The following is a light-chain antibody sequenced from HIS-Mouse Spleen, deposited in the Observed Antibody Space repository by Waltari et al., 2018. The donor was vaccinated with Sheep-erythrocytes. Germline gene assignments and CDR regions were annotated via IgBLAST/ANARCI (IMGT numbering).Light chain of an antibody. CDR2: WAS. CDR1: QSVVYSSNNKNH. V-gene: IGKV4-1*01. Sequence: DIVMTQSPDSLAVSLGERATINCKSSQSVVYSSNNKNHLAWYQQKPGQPPKLLIYWASTRESGVPDRFSGSGSGTDFTLTISSLQAEDVAVYYCQQYYSTLLTFGGGTKVEIK. J-gene: IGKJ4*01. CDR3: QQYYSTLLT.